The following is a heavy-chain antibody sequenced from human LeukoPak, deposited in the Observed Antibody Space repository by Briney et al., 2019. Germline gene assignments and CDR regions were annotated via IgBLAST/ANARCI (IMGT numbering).Heavy chain of an antibody. Sequence: GGSLRLSCAASGFTFSSYWMSWVRQAPGKGLEWVANIKQDGSEKYYVDSVKGRFTISRDNAKNSLYLQMNSLRAEDTAVYYCARSDYGGLVSWYFDYWGQGTLVTVSS. V-gene: IGHV3-7*01. CDR3: ARSDYGGLVSWYFDY. CDR2: IKQDGSEK. D-gene: IGHD4-23*01. J-gene: IGHJ4*02. CDR1: GFTFSSYW.